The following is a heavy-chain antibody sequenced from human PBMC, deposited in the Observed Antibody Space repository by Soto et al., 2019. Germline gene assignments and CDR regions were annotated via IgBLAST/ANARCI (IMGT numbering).Heavy chain of an antibody. CDR2: IVVGSGYR. CDR3: AADLGAVARSGPHYYYGMDV. D-gene: IGHD6-19*01. V-gene: IGHV1-58*01. CDR1: GFTFSTSA. J-gene: IGHJ6*02. Sequence: SVKVSCKASGFTFSTSAVQWARQARGQRLEWIGWIVVGSGYRNYAQRFQERVTITRDMSTSTAYMEVSSLRSEDTAVYYCAADLGAVARSGPHYYYGMDVWGQGTTVTVSS.